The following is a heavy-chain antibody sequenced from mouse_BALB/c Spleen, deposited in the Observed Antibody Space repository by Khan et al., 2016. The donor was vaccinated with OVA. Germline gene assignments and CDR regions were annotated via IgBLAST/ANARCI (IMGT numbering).Heavy chain of an antibody. D-gene: IGHD1-1*01. Sequence: VQLQQPGAELVKDGASVKMSCKASGYTFTSYWMHWVKQRLGQGLEWFAETNPTNGRTYYTEKFKSKATLTVDKSSSTAYMLLSGPTFEDSAVYNCARIKKIVATYVDYWGQGTTLTVSS. J-gene: IGHJ2*01. V-gene: IGHV1S81*02. CDR3: ARIKKIVATYVDY. CDR1: GYTFTSYW. CDR2: TNPTNGRT.